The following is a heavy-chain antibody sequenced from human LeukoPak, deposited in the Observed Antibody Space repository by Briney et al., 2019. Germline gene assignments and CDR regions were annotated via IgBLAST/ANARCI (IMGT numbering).Heavy chain of an antibody. D-gene: IGHD6-19*01. CDR1: GGSISSYY. CDR2: INHSGST. J-gene: IGHJ4*02. V-gene: IGHV4-34*01. Sequence: SETLSLTCTVSGGSISSYYWSWIRQPPGKGLEWIGEINHSGSTNYNPSLKSRVTISVDTSKNQFSLKLSSVTAADTAVYYCAGRVAVAGFFNYWGQGTLVTVSS. CDR3: AGRVAVAGFFNY.